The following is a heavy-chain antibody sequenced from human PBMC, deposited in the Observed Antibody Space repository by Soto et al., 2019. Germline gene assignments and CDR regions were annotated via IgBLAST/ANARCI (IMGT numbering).Heavy chain of an antibody. CDR2: IYYSGST. V-gene: IGHV4-59*01. J-gene: IGHJ6*02. Sequence: SETLPRTGTVTGGAIRCYYRCWLRQPPGKGLEWIGYIYYSGSTNYNPSLKSRVTISVDTSKNQFSLKLSSVTAADTAVYYCARHNGPLYVGYYYDMDVWGQGTTVT. CDR1: GGAIRCYY. D-gene: IGHD3-16*01. CDR3: ARHNGPLYVGYYYDMDV.